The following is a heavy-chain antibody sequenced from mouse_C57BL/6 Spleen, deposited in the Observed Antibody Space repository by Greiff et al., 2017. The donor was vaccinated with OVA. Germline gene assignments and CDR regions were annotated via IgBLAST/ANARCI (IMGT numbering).Heavy chain of an antibody. J-gene: IGHJ2*01. CDR3: ARGKEGFDY. CDR1: GCTFTSYW. CDR2: IYPGSGST. Sequence: QVQLKQPGAELVKPGASVKMSCKASGCTFTSYWITWVKQRPGQGLEWIGDIYPGSGSTNYNEKFKSKATLTVDTSSSTAYMQLSSLTSEDSAVYYCARGKEGFDYWGQGTTLTVSS. V-gene: IGHV1-55*01.